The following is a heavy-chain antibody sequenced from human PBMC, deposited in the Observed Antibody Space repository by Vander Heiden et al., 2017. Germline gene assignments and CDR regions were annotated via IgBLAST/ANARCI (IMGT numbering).Heavy chain of an antibody. CDR2: ISGSGGST. D-gene: IGHD6-25*01. CDR1: GCTCSSYA. Sequence: EVQLLAPGGGLVQPGGSLILTCAAAGCTCSSYALRWVRQVPGKGLEWCSAISGSGGSTYYADSVKGRFTISRDNSKNTLYLQMSSLRAEDTAVYYCAKELDSSGYYYGMDVWGQGTTVTVSS. CDR3: AKELDSSGYYYGMDV. J-gene: IGHJ6*02. V-gene: IGHV3-23*01.